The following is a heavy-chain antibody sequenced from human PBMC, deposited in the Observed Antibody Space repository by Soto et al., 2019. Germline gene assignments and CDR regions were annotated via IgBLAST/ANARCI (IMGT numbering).Heavy chain of an antibody. V-gene: IGHV3-13*04. CDR3: ALGGCSATSCYHV. D-gene: IGHD2-2*01. CDR1: GITFSSYY. J-gene: IGHJ6*02. CDR2: IGTAGDT. Sequence: GGSLRLSCVASGITFSSYYMHWVRQATGKGLEWVSVIGTAGDTYYLGSVKGRFTISRENAKNSLYLQMNSLRAGDTAVYYCALGGCSATSCYHVWGQGTTVTVSS.